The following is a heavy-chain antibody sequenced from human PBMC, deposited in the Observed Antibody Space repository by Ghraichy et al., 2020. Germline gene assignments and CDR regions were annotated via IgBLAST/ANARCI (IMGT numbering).Heavy chain of an antibody. J-gene: IGHJ6*02. CDR1: GFTFSGSA. CDR2: IRTKADNYAT. D-gene: IGHD2-15*01. Sequence: GGSLRLSCAASGFTFSGSAVHWVRQASGKGLEWVARIRTKADNYATHYPASVKGRFTISRDDSKDTAHLQMDSLKIEDTAVYYCASSGDMGYCSLTSGPRYHYYGMDVWGQATAVIFSS. CDR3: ASSGDMGYCSLTSGPRYHYYGMDV. V-gene: IGHV3-73*01.